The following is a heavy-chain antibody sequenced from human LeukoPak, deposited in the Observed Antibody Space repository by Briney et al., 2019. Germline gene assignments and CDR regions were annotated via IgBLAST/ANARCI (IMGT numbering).Heavy chain of an antibody. CDR2: ISYDGTNK. J-gene: IGHJ6*02. Sequence: GGSLRLSCAASGFTFSSYGMHWVRQAPGKGLEWVAVISYDGTNKYYADSVKGRFTISRDNSKNTLYVQMNSLRAEDTAVHYCAKDPRGWQQLDYGMDVWGQGTTVTVSS. CDR1: GFTFSSYG. CDR3: AKDPRGWQQLDYGMDV. D-gene: IGHD6-13*01. V-gene: IGHV3-30*18.